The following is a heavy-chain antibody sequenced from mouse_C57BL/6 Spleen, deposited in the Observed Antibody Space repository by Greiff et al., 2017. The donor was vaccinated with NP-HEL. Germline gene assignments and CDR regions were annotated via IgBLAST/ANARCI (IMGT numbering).Heavy chain of an antibody. CDR3: ARTPLLLRLAMDY. D-gene: IGHD1-1*01. Sequence: VQLQESDAELVKPGASVKISCKVSGYTFTDHTIHWMKQRPEQGLEWIGYIYPRDGSTKYNEKFKGKATLTADKSSSTAYMQLNSLTSEDSAVYFCARTPLLLRLAMDYWGQGTSVTVSS. CDR1: GYTFTDHT. CDR2: IYPRDGST. V-gene: IGHV1-78*01. J-gene: IGHJ4*01.